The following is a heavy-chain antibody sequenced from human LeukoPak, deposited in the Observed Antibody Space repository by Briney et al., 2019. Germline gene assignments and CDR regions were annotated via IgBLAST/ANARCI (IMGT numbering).Heavy chain of an antibody. J-gene: IGHJ4*02. V-gene: IGHV4-4*02. CDR1: GGSISSSNW. CDR2: IYHSGST. Sequence: SETLSLTCAVSGGSISSSNWWSWVRQPPGKGLEWIGEIYHSGSTNYNPSLKSRVTISVDKSKNQFSLKLSSVTAADTAVYYCATGYSSSWYRDDYWGQGTLVTVSS. CDR3: ATGYSSSWYRDDY. D-gene: IGHD6-13*01.